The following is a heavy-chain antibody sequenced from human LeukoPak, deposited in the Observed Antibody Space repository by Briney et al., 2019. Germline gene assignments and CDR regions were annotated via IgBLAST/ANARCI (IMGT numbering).Heavy chain of an antibody. V-gene: IGHV3-30*04. Sequence: GGSLRLSCAASGFTFSSYAMHWVRQAPGKGLEWVAVISYDGSNKYYADSVKGRFTISRDDSKNTLYLQMNSLRAEDTAVYYCARAGYSSGWYNWFDPWGQGTLVTVSS. J-gene: IGHJ5*02. D-gene: IGHD6-19*01. CDR2: ISYDGSNK. CDR3: ARAGYSSGWYNWFDP. CDR1: GFTFSSYA.